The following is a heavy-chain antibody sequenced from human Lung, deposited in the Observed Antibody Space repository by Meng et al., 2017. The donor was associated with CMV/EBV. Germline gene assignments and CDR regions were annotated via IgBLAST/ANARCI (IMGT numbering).Heavy chain of an antibody. CDR2: MSGSGSMM. V-gene: IGHV3-23*01. CDR1: GFIFSNYA. J-gene: IGHJ4*02. D-gene: IGHD3-16*01. Sequence: GESLKISCAASGFIFSNYAMSWLRQAAGRGLEWSSFMSGSGSMMLYVDSVGGRFTISRDSSKNTLYLQRKSLRAEDTAVYYCAKKGGDGALHYFDYWGQGKXVTVDS. CDR3: AKKGGDGALHYFDY.